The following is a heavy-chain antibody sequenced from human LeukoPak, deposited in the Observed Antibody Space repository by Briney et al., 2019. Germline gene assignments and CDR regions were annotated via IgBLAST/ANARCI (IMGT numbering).Heavy chain of an antibody. J-gene: IGHJ4*02. Sequence: GGSLRLSCAASGFTVSSNYMSWVRQAPGKGLEWVSVIYSGGSTYYADSVKGRFTISRDNSKNTLYLQMNSLRAEDTAVYYCARALAYYYDLYYFDYWGQGTLVTVSS. CDR2: IYSGGST. CDR1: GFTVSSNY. V-gene: IGHV3-53*01. CDR3: ARALAYYYDLYYFDY. D-gene: IGHD3-22*01.